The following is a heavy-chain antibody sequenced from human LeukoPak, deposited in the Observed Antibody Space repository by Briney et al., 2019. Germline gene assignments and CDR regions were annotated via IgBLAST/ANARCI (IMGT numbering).Heavy chain of an antibody. CDR3: AREPLAMVRGVMYSYGMDV. Sequence: GGSLRLSCAASGFTFSSYWMSWVRQAPEKGLEWVANVEQDGSGKYYVDSVKGRFTISRDNAKNSLFLQMSSLRAEDTAVYYCAREPLAMVRGVMYSYGMDVWGQGTTVTVSS. D-gene: IGHD3-10*01. CDR2: VEQDGSGK. J-gene: IGHJ6*02. CDR1: GFTFSSYW. V-gene: IGHV3-7*01.